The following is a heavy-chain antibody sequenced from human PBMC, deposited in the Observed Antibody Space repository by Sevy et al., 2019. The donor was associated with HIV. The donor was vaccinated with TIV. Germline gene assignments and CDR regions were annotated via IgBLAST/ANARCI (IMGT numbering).Heavy chain of an antibody. CDR2: IKRDGSEK. D-gene: IGHD2-2*01. V-gene: IGHV3-7*03. J-gene: IGHJ6*02. Sequence: GGSLRLSCAASGFTFSNYWMSWVRQAPGKGLEWVANIKRDGSEKYYVASVKGRFTISRDNAKTSLYLQMNSLRAEDTAVYYCARDCSSATCLWGLDVWGPGTTVPVSS. CDR1: GFTFSNYW. CDR3: ARDCSSATCLWGLDV.